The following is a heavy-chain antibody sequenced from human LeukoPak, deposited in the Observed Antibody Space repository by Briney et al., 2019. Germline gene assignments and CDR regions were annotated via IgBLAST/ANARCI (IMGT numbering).Heavy chain of an antibody. Sequence: AGGSLRLSCAASGFTFSSYAMSWVRQAPGKGLEWVAVISYDGSNKYYADSVKGRFTISRDNSKNTLYLQMNSLRAEDTAVYYCAKDGGSSSWDDSSTYFDYWGQGTLVTVSS. D-gene: IGHD6-13*01. V-gene: IGHV3-30*18. CDR1: GFTFSSYA. CDR2: ISYDGSNK. CDR3: AKDGGSSSWDDSSTYFDY. J-gene: IGHJ4*02.